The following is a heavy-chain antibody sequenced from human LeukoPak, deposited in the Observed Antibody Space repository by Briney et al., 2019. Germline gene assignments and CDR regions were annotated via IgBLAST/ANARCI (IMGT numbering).Heavy chain of an antibody. D-gene: IGHD5-24*01. CDR2: IYYSGSA. CDR1: GGSISSGGYY. Sequence: PSQTLSLTCTVSGGSISSGGYYWSWIRQHPGKGLEWIGYIYYSGSANYYPSLKSRVTISVDTSKNQFSLKLSSVTAADTAVYYCARQRSRYGPEFDYWGQGTLVTVFS. V-gene: IGHV4-31*03. J-gene: IGHJ4*02. CDR3: ARQRSRYGPEFDY.